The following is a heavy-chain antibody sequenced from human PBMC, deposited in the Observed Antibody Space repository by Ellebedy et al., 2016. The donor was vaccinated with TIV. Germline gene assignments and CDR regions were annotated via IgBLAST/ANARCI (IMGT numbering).Heavy chain of an antibody. V-gene: IGHV3-21*01. Sequence: GGSLRLSXTASGFSFSNFGMSWVRQVQGKGLEWVSSISRSGNYVYYADSLKGRLTISRDNANNSLFLQMNSLTGEDTAVYYCAKKARDWYFDVWGRGTLVTVSS. CDR2: ISRSGNYV. CDR3: AKKARDWYFDV. J-gene: IGHJ2*01. CDR1: GFSFSNFG.